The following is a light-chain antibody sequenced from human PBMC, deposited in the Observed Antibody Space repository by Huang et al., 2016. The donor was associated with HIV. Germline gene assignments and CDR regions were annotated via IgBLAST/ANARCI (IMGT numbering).Light chain of an antibody. CDR3: QQYGTSPET. CDR2: GAS. CDR1: QTVSSSY. V-gene: IGKV3-20*01. Sequence: EIVLTQSPGTLSLSPGERATLSCRASQTVSSSYLAWYQQKPGQAPRLPIYGASNRATGIPDRFSGSGSGTDFTLTISRLEPEDFAVYYCQQYGTSPETFGRGTKVEIK. J-gene: IGKJ1*01.